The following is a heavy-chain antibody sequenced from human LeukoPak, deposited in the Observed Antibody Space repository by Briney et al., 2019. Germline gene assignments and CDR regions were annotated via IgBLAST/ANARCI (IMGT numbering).Heavy chain of an antibody. V-gene: IGHV1-2*02. J-gene: IGHJ4*02. CDR3: ARIRRAYDERHYFDY. CDR1: GYTFTGYY. Sequence: ASVKVSCKAPGYTFTGYYMHWLRQAPGQGLEWMGWINPNSGGTNYAQKFQGRVTMTRDASISTAYMELSRLRSDDTAVYYCARIRRAYDERHYFDYWAREPWSPSPQ. D-gene: IGHD5-12*01. CDR2: INPNSGGT.